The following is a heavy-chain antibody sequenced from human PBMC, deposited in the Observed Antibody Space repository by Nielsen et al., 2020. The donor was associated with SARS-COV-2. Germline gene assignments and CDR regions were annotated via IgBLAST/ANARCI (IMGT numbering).Heavy chain of an antibody. V-gene: IGHV1-2*04. CDR2: INPNSGGT. CDR3: ARVNFGYYYDFDY. CDR1: GYTFSTYT. Sequence: ASVKVSCKSSGYTFSTYTMTWVRQAPGQGLEWMGWINPNSGGTNYAQKFQGWVTMTRDTSISTAYMELSRLRSDDTAVYYCARVNFGYYYDFDYWGQGTLVTVSS. J-gene: IGHJ4*02. D-gene: IGHD3-22*01.